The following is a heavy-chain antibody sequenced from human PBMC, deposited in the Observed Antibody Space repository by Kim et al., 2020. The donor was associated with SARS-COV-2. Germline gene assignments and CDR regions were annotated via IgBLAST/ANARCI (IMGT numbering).Heavy chain of an antibody. CDR1: GFTFSSYG. V-gene: IGHV3-33*01. CDR3: AREKTSRWLQQRQPGYYYGMDV. Sequence: GGSLRLSCAASGFTFSSYGMHWVRQAPGKVLEWVAVIWYDGSNKYYADSVKGRFTISRDNSKNTLYLQMNSLRAEDTAVYYCAREKTSRWLQQRQPGYYYGMDVWGQGTTVTVSS. D-gene: IGHD5-12*01. CDR2: IWYDGSNK. J-gene: IGHJ6*02.